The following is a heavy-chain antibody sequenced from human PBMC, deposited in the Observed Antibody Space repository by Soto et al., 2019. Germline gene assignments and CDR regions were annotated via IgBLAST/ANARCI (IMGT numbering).Heavy chain of an antibody. CDR1: GGTFSSYA. J-gene: IGHJ4*02. V-gene: IGHV1-69*05. CDR2: IIPIFGTA. Sequence: GASVKVSCKASGGTFSSYAISWVRQAPGQGLEWMGGIIPIFGTANYAQKFQGRVTMTTDTSTSTAYMEVRSLRSDDTAVYYCARDLAVGLVDYWGQGTLVTVSS. D-gene: IGHD6-19*01. CDR3: ARDLAVGLVDY.